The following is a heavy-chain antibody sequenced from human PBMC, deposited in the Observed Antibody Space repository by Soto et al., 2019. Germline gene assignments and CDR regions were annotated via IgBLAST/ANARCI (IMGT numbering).Heavy chain of an antibody. CDR1: GDSVSSGAYY. CDR2: IYHSGTT. CDR3: ARSDYGDYRHQH. J-gene: IGHJ1*01. V-gene: IGHV4-61*08. Sequence: QVQLQESGPGLVKPSETLSLTCTVSGDSVSSGAYYWSWIRQPPGKGLEWIGYIYHSGTTNYNPSLTRRVTISLHTSKNQFPLKLTSVTAADTAVYYCARSDYGDYRHQHWGQGTLVTVSS. D-gene: IGHD4-17*01.